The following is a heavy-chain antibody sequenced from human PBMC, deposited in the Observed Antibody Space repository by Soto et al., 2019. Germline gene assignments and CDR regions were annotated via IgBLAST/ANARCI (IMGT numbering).Heavy chain of an antibody. J-gene: IGHJ1*01. CDR1: GFTFDDYA. CDR3: AKETLRTLTH. V-gene: IGHV3-9*01. Sequence: EVQLVESGGGLVQPGRSLRVSCAASGFTFDDYAMHWVRQAPGKGLEWVSGIGWNSGSIGYADSVKGRFTISRDNAKHSLYLQMNRLRAEDTAGYYCAKETLRTLTHWGQGTLVTVSS. CDR2: IGWNSGSI.